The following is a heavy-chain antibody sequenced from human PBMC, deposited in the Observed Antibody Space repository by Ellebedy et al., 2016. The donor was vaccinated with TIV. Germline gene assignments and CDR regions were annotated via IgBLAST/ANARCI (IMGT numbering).Heavy chain of an antibody. CDR1: GGSINNYY. V-gene: IGHV4-59*01. CDR3: ARDLGRYGMDV. J-gene: IGHJ6*02. CDR2: IHHSGNS. Sequence: MPSETLSLTCSVSGGSINNYYWTWIRQPPGQGLEWIGDIHHSGNSHIHPSLKSRVTLSLDPSKNQFSLGLSSVTAADTATYYCARDLGRYGMDVWGQGTTVTVSS.